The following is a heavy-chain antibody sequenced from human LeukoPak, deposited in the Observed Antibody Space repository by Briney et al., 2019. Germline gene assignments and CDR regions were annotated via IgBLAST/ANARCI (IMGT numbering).Heavy chain of an antibody. CDR3: ATDPSGSYAFDY. J-gene: IGHJ4*02. Sequence: ASVKASCKVSGYTLTELSMPWVRQAPGKGLEWMGGFDPEDGETIYAQKFQGRVTMTEDTSTDTAYMELSSLRSEDTAVYYCATDPSGSYAFDYWGQGTLVTVSS. D-gene: IGHD1-26*01. V-gene: IGHV1-24*01. CDR2: FDPEDGET. CDR1: GYTLTELS.